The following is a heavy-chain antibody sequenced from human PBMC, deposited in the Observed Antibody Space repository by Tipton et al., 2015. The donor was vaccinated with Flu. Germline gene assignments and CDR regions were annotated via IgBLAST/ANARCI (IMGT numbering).Heavy chain of an antibody. CDR1: GFTVTSSY. J-gene: IGHJ6*02. CDR2: IYGGGTT. CDR3: ARVDGTRGMDV. Sequence: GSLRLSCAASGFTVTSSYMSWVRQAPGKGLEWVSVIYGGGTTDYADSVKGRFTISRDKSKNALYLQMSSLRAEDTAVYYCARVDGTRGMDVWGQGTTVTVS. V-gene: IGHV3-53*01. D-gene: IGHD5-24*01.